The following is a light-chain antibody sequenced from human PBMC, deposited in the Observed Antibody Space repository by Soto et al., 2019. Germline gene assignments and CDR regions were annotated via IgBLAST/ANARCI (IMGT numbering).Light chain of an antibody. CDR3: HQYDSWT. Sequence: IVLTQSPCTLSLSPGERATLSCRASQNIGTYLAWYQQKPGQAPRLLIYGASSRATGIPDRFSGSGSGTDFTLTISRLEPEDFAVYYCHQYDSWTFGQGTKVDIK. CDR2: GAS. CDR1: QNIGTY. V-gene: IGKV3-20*01. J-gene: IGKJ1*01.